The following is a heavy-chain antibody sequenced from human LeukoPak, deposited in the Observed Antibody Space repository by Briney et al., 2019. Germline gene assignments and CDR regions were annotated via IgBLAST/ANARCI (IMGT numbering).Heavy chain of an antibody. CDR3: AAGDYSRIYYLDY. CDR1: GFTFTSSA. V-gene: IGHV1-58*02. D-gene: IGHD6-13*01. J-gene: IGHJ4*02. Sequence: GTSVKVSCKASGFTFTSSAMQWVRQARGQRLEWIGWIVVGSGNTDYAQKFQERVTITRDMSTSTAYMELSSLRSEDTAVYYCAAGDYSRIYYLDYWGQGTLVTGSS. CDR2: IVVGSGNT.